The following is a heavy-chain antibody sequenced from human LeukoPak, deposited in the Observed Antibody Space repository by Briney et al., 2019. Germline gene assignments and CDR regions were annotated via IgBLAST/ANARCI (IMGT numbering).Heavy chain of an antibody. CDR3: ARAGDYYDSQAPFDI. CDR2: IKQDGSEK. CDR1: GFTFSTYW. Sequence: GGSLRLSCAASGFTFSTYWMSWVRQAPGKGLEWVANIKQDGSEKYYVDSVKGRFTISRDNAKNSLYLQMNSLRVEDTAIYYCARAGDYYDSQAPFDIWGQGTMVTVSS. D-gene: IGHD3-22*01. V-gene: IGHV3-7*03. J-gene: IGHJ3*02.